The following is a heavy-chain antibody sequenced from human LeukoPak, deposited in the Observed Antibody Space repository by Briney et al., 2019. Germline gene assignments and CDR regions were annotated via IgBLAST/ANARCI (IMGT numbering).Heavy chain of an antibody. V-gene: IGHV1-69*13. D-gene: IGHD6-19*01. CDR1: GGTFSRYA. J-gene: IGHJ6*03. CDR2: IIPIFGTA. CDR3: ASLLAPEAVAVANLRGHYYYYMDV. Sequence: GASVNVSCKASGGTFSRYAISWVRQAPGQGLEWMGGIIPIFGTANYAQKFQGRVTITADESTSTAYMELSSLRSEDTAVYYCASLLAPEAVAVANLRGHYYYYMDVWGKGTTVTVSS.